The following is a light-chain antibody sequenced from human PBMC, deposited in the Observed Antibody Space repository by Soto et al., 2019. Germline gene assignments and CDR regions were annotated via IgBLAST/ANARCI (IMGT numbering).Light chain of an antibody. V-gene: IGLV2-23*02. CDR2: EVT. Sequence: QSALTQPASVSGSPGQSITISCTGTSSDVGYYNFVSWYQQHPGKAPKLMIYEVTERPSGVSSRFSGSKSGNTASLTISGLQAEDEADYYCCSYAGCKTHWLFGGGTKLTVL. CDR1: SSDVGYYNF. CDR3: CSYAGCKTHWL. J-gene: IGLJ3*02.